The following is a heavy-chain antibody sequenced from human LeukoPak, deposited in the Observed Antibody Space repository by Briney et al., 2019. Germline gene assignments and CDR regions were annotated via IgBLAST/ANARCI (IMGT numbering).Heavy chain of an antibody. CDR1: GFTFAGYA. D-gene: IGHD4-23*01. CDR3: TRTVNSASDS. CDR2: INQNGGVK. Sequence: QPGGSLRLSCAASGFTFAGYAMSWVRQAPGKGLEWVATINQNGGVKYYVDSVKGRFTISRDNAKTSLFLQMNSLRIDDTAMYYCTRTVNSASDSWGQGTLVTVSS. V-gene: IGHV3-7*03. J-gene: IGHJ4*02.